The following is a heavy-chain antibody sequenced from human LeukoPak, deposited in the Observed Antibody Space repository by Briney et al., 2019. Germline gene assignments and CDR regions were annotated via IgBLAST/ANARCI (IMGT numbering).Heavy chain of an antibody. Sequence: KPSETLSLTCTVSGGSISSYHWSWIRQPAGKGLEWIGRMQTSGRIDYSLSLKSRLTMSVDRSKNQLSLKLSSVIAADTAVYYCAGGHSDSWSAFDYWGQGTLVTISS. J-gene: IGHJ4*02. CDR3: AGGHSDSWSAFDY. D-gene: IGHD6-13*01. CDR2: MQTSGRI. V-gene: IGHV4-4*07. CDR1: GGSISSYH.